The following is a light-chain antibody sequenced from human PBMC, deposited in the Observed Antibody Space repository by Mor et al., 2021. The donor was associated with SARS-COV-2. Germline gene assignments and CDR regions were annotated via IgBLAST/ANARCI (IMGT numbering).Light chain of an antibody. Sequence: ISIAWYQQKLGQAPRVLIYATSKRVTGIPDRFSGSGSGTGFTLTISRLEPEDFAVYYCQQYGWSPPDTFGQGTKV. CDR1: IS. CDR3: QQYGWSPPDT. V-gene: IGKV3-20*01. CDR2: ATS. J-gene: IGKJ2*01.